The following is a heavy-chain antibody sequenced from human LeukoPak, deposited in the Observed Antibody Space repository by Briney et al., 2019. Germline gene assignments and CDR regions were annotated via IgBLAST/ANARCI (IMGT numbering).Heavy chain of an antibody. V-gene: IGHV3-48*01. D-gene: IGHD2-2*01. Sequence: PGGSLRLSCAASGFTFSSYSMNWVSQPPGKGLEWVSYISSSSSTIYYADSVKGRFTTSRDNATNSLYLQMNSLSAEDTAVYYCARDTPGYCSSTSCLFGMDVWGQGTTVTVSS. CDR2: ISSSSSTI. CDR1: GFTFSSYS. J-gene: IGHJ6*02. CDR3: ARDTPGYCSSTSCLFGMDV.